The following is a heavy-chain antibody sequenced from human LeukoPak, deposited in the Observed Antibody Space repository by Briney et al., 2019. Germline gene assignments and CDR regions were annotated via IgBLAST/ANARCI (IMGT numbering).Heavy chain of an antibody. D-gene: IGHD3-10*01. CDR3: ARGPPGGQFDP. J-gene: IGHJ5*02. CDR2: IYYSGST. Sequence: SETLSLTCTVSGGSISDYYWSWFRQPPGKGLEWIGYIYYSGSTNYNPSLKSRVTISVDASKNQFSLKLTSVTAADTAVYYCARGPPGGQFDPWGQGTLVTVSS. CDR1: GGSISDYY. V-gene: IGHV4-59*01.